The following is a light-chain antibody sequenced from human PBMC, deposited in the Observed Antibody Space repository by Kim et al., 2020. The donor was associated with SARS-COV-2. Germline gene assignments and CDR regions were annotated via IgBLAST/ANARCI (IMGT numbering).Light chain of an antibody. CDR3: SSYTSSSTLV. V-gene: IGLV2-14*03. J-gene: IGLJ1*01. Sequence: GHSITKSCHGTKSDVGGYYYVSWYQQHQGKAPKLMIYDVSTRPSGVSNRFSGSKSGNTASLTISGLQAEDEADYYCSSYTSSSTLVFGTGTKVTVL. CDR2: DVS. CDR1: KSDVGGYYY.